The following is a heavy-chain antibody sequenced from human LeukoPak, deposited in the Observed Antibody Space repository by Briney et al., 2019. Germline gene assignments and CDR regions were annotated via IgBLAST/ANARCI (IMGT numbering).Heavy chain of an antibody. V-gene: IGHV3-21*01. Sequence: GGSLRLSCAASGFTFSSYSMNWVRQAPGKGLEWVSSISGSSSYIYYADSVKGRFTISRDNAKNSLYLQMNSLRAEDTAVYYCAREFYDSSGYYLEAFDIWGQGTMVTVSS. D-gene: IGHD3-22*01. CDR1: GFTFSSYS. CDR3: AREFYDSSGYYLEAFDI. J-gene: IGHJ3*02. CDR2: ISGSSSYI.